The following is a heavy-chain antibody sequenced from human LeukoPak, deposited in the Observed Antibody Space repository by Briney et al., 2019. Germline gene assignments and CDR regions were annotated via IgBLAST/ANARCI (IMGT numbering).Heavy chain of an antibody. V-gene: IGHV4-34*01. CDR1: GGSFSAYF. CDR2: VGHSGSA. CDR3: ATRGDYSDTSGSSYDALDI. D-gene: IGHD3-22*01. Sequence: SETLSLTCAVSGGSFSAYFWRWIRQPPGKGLEWIGDVGHSGSADYNPSLKNRVTIYADPFKNQFSLLLTTVTAADPAVYYCATRGDYSDTSGSSYDALDIWGQGTMVTVSS. J-gene: IGHJ3*02.